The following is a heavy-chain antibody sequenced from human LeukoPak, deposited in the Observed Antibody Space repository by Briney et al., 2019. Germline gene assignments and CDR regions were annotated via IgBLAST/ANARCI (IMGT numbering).Heavy chain of an antibody. CDR2: ISSSSSTI. CDR3: ARMTLLGLFDY. D-gene: IGHD2-21*02. J-gene: IGHJ4*02. V-gene: IGHV3-48*01. CDR1: GFTFSGYS. Sequence: GGSLRLSCAASGFTFSGYSMNWVRQAPGKGLEWVSYISSSSSTIYYADSVKGRFTISRDNAKNSLYLQMNSLRAEDTAVYYCARMTLLGLFDYWGQGTLVTVSS.